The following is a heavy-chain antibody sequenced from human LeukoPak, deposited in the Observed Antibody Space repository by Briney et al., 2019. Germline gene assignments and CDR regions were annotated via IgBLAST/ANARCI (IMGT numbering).Heavy chain of an antibody. CDR2: IKNDGSNK. J-gene: IGHJ4*02. CDR3: AKALHVGRGAYPIYYFDY. V-gene: IGHV3-30*02. CDR1: GFTFSSYG. D-gene: IGHD3-10*01. Sequence: PGGSLRLSCAASGFTFSSYGMHWVRQAPGKGLVWLAYIKNDGSNKYYADSVKGRFTSSRDNSKNTLYLQMNSLRAEDTAVYYCAKALHVGRGAYPIYYFDYWGQGTLVTVSS.